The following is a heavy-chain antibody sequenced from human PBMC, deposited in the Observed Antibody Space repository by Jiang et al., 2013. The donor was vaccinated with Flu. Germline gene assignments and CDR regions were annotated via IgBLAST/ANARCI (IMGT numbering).Heavy chain of an antibody. V-gene: IGHV2-5*01. CDR2: IYWNDDK. Sequence: KPTQTLTLTCTFSGFSLSTNGVGVGWIRQPPGKALEWLALIYWNDDKRYSPSLKSRLTITKDTSKNQVVLTMTNMDPVDTATYFCAHGLAFGVLTYFDYWGQGTLVTVSS. CDR3: AHGLAFGVLTYFDY. J-gene: IGHJ4*02. D-gene: IGHD3-3*01. CDR1: GFSLSTNGVG.